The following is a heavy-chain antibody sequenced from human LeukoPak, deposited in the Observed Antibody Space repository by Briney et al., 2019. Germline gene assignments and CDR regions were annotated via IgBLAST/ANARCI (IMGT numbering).Heavy chain of an antibody. D-gene: IGHD5-12*01. CDR3: ARCEYSGYDHLRAFDI. J-gene: IGHJ3*02. Sequence: GASVKVSCKASGYTFTSYYMHWVRQAPGQGLEWMGIINPSGGSTSYAQKSQGRVTMTRDTSTSTVYMELSSLRSEDTAVYYCARCEYSGYDHLRAFDIWGQGTMVTVSS. V-gene: IGHV1-46*03. CDR1: GYTFTSYY. CDR2: INPSGGST.